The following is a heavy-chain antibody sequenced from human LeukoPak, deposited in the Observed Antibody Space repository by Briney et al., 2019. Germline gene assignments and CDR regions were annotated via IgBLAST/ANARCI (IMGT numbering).Heavy chain of an antibody. J-gene: IGHJ4*02. CDR1: GDSVSSGNYY. Sequence: RPSETLSLTCTVSGDSVSSGNYYWSWIRQPPGKGSEWIGFMSNSGHTDSTPSLKSRVTISVDTSKNQFSLKLNSVTAADTAVYYCARVSAAGTGPDSWGQGTLVTVSS. V-gene: IGHV4-61*01. CDR3: ARVSAAGTGPDS. CDR2: MSNSGHT. D-gene: IGHD6-13*01.